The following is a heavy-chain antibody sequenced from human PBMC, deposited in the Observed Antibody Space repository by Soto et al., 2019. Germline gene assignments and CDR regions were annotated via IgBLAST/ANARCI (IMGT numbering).Heavy chain of an antibody. Sequence: EVQLVESGGGLVQPGGSLRLSCADSGFTFSTYWMSWVRQAPGKGLEWLGDIKEDGSDKNYVDSVRGRFSISRDNAKNSLYLQMNSLRADDTAVYYCAREIVGATSLLDQWGQGTLVTVSS. J-gene: IGHJ4*02. V-gene: IGHV3-7*03. D-gene: IGHD1-26*01. CDR1: GFTFSTYW. CDR3: AREIVGATSLLDQ. CDR2: IKEDGSDK.